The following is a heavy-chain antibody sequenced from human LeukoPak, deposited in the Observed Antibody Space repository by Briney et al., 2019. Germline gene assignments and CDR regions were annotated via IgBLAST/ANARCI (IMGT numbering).Heavy chain of an antibody. CDR1: GYTFTGYY. CDR2: INPNSGGT. CDR3: ARDPRDGFTVGRPIDY. Sequence: ASVKVSCKASGYTFTGYYMHWVRQAPGQGLEWMGWINPNSGGTNYAQKFQGRVTMTRDTSISTAYMELSRLRSDDTAVYYCARDPRDGFTVGRPIDYWGQGTLVTVSA. J-gene: IGHJ4*02. D-gene: IGHD3-10*01. V-gene: IGHV1-2*02.